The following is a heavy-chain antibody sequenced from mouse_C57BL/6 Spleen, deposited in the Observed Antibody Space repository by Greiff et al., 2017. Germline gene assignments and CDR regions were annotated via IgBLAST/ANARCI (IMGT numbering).Heavy chain of an antibody. CDR1: GFTFSSYA. CDR2: ISSGGDYI. V-gene: IGHV5-9-1*02. D-gene: IGHD1-1*01. CDR3: TRDGSSSWFAY. J-gene: IGHJ3*01. Sequence: EVKVVESGEGLVKPGGSLKLSCAASGFTFSSYAMSWVRQTPEKRLEWVAYISSGGDYIYYADTVKGRLTISRDNARNTLYLQMRSLKSEDTAMYYCTRDGSSSWFAYWGQGTLVTVSA.